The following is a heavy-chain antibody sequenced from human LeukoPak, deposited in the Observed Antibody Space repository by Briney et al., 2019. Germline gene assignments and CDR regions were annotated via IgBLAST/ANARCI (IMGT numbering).Heavy chain of an antibody. CDR3: ARLAAISGSDYPDD. CDR1: GVSISSYY. J-gene: IGHJ4*02. Sequence: SETLSLTCTVSGVSISSYYWSWIQQPPGKGLEWIGYIFYSGNTIYNPSLKSRVTISVDTSKNHFSLRLRSVTAADTAVYCCARLAAISGSDYPDDWGQGTLVTVSS. V-gene: IGHV4-59*08. CDR2: IFYSGNT. D-gene: IGHD1-26*01.